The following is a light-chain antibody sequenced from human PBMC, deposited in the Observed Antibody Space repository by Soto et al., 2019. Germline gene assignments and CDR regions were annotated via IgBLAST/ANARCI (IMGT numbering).Light chain of an antibody. CDR3: CSFAGGYTFV. CDR2: DVN. J-gene: IGLJ1*01. Sequence: QSALTQPRSVSGSPGQSVTISCAGTNSDVGAYNYVSWFQQHPGEAPKVIIYDVNERSSGVPDRFSGSKSGHTASLTISGLQSEDEADYYCCSFAGGYTFVFGTGTKVTVL. V-gene: IGLV2-11*01. CDR1: NSDVGAYNY.